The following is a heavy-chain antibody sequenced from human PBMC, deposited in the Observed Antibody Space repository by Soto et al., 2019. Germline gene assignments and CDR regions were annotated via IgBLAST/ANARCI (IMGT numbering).Heavy chain of an antibody. D-gene: IGHD3-16*01. CDR1: GDSIKHYY. CDR2: IYYSGAT. Sequence: QVQLQESGPGLVKPSETLSLTCTVSGDSIKHYYWNWIRQPPGKGLEWIGYIYYSGATNYNPSLKSRVTISKNQFSLKLTSVTAADTAVYYCVRGEPKAHVDSWVQGILVTVSS. CDR3: VRGEPKAHVDS. J-gene: IGHJ4*02. V-gene: IGHV4-59*01.